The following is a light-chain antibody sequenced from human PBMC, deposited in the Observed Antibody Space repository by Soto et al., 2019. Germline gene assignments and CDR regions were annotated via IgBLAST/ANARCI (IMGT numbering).Light chain of an antibody. CDR2: GAS. Sequence: EVVVTQSPATLSVSPGERATLSCRASQSVSSTYLAWYQQKPGQAPRLLIYGASQRATGIPARFSGSGSGTDFTLTISSLEPEDFAVYYCQQRSNWLITFGQGTRLEIK. CDR3: QQRSNWLIT. CDR1: QSVSSTY. J-gene: IGKJ5*01. V-gene: IGKV3D-20*02.